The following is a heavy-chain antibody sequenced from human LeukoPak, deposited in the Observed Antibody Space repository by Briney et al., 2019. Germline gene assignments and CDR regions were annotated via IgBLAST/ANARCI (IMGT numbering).Heavy chain of an antibody. J-gene: IGHJ4*02. V-gene: IGHV4-34*01. CDR3: ARGGRFHVIGMIVVVTPPFDY. Sequence: PSETPSLTCAVYGGSFSGYYWSWIRQPPGKGLEWLGEIYHSGSTKYNPSLKSRVTISVDTSKNQFSLKLSSVTAADTAVYYCARGGRFHVIGMIVVVTPPFDYWGQGTLVTVSS. D-gene: IGHD3-22*01. CDR2: IYHSGST. CDR1: GGSFSGYY.